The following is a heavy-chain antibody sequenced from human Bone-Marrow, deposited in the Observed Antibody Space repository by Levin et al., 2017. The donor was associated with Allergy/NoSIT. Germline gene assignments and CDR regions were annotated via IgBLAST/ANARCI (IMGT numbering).Heavy chain of an antibody. CDR1: GFAFSTYW. V-gene: IGHV3-7*02. D-gene: IGHD2-21*02. CDR2: IKEDGSEK. CDR3: ASFVVVTTLGGMDV. J-gene: IGHJ6*02. Sequence: ESLKISCAASGFAFSTYWMTWVRQAPGKGLYWVANIKEDGSEKYYVDSLKGRFTISRDNAKNSLYLQMNSLRDEDTAVYYCASFVVVTTLGGMDVWGQGTTVTVSS.